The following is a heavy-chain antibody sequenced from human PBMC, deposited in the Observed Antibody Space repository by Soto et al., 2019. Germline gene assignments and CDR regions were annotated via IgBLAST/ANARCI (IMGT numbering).Heavy chain of an antibody. Sequence: GGSLRLSYAASGFTFSSYGMHWVRQAPGKGLEWVAVIWYDGSNKYYADSVKGRFTISRDNSKNTLYLQMNSLRAEDTAVYYCARDVSGYDAEIVGYYYYGMDVWGQGTTVTVSS. CDR1: GFTFSSYG. CDR2: IWYDGSNK. J-gene: IGHJ6*02. CDR3: ARDVSGYDAEIVGYYYYGMDV. V-gene: IGHV3-33*01. D-gene: IGHD5-12*01.